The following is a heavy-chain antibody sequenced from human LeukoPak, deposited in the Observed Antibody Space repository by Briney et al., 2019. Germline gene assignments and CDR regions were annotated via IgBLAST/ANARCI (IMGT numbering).Heavy chain of an antibody. CDR1: GYTFTIYA. J-gene: IGHJ4*02. D-gene: IGHD1-26*01. CDR2: INAGNGNT. V-gene: IGHV1-3*01. Sequence: ASVKVSCKASGYTFTIYAMHWVRQAPGQRLEWMGWINAGNGNTKYSQKFQGRVTITRDTSASTAYMELSSLRSEDTAVYYCAREVRGSYYLFDYWGQGTLVTVSS. CDR3: AREVRGSYYLFDY.